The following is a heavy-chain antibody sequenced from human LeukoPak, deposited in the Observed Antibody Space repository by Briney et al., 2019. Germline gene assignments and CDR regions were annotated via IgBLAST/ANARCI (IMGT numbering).Heavy chain of an antibody. Sequence: GGSLRLSCAASGFTFSNYDMHWVRQAPGKGLEWVAVIWYDGSNKYYADSVKGRFTVSRDNSKNTLYLQMNSLRADDTAVYYCARGYYGMDVWGQGTTVTVSS. CDR2: IWYDGSNK. V-gene: IGHV3-33*01. CDR1: GFTFSNYD. J-gene: IGHJ6*02. CDR3: ARGYYGMDV.